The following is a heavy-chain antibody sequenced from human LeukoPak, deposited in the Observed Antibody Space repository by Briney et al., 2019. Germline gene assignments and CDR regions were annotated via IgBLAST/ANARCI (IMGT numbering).Heavy chain of an antibody. CDR2: IYYSGST. Sequence: SQTLSLTCTVSGGSINSYYWTWIRQPPGKGLEWIGYIYYSGSTHYNPSLNSRVTISMDTSKNHFSLKLSSVTAADTAIYYCARTSRHFYGSGSNLTPWPADMDVWGQGTKVTVSS. D-gene: IGHD3-10*01. J-gene: IGHJ6*02. CDR3: ARTSRHFYGSGSNLTPWPADMDV. V-gene: IGHV4-59*01. CDR1: GGSINSYY.